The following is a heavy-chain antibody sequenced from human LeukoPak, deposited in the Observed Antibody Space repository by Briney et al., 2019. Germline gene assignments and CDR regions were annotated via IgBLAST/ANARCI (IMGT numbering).Heavy chain of an antibody. CDR2: IYYSGSS. D-gene: IGHD5-24*01. CDR3: ARQPTGRDGYNWFDP. CDR1: GGSISSYY. J-gene: IGHJ5*02. V-gene: IGHV4-59*08. Sequence: SETLSLTCTASGGSISSYYWSWIRQPPGKGLEWIGYIYYSGSSNDNPSLKSRVTISVDTSKNPFSLKLSSVTAADTAVYSCARQPTGRDGYNWFDPWGQGTLVTVSS.